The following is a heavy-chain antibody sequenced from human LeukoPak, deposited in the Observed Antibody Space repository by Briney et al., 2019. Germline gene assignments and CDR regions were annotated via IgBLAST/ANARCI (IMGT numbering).Heavy chain of an antibody. CDR2: IIPIFGTA. J-gene: IGHJ4*02. V-gene: IGHV1-69*13. CDR1: GYTFTSYG. CDR3: ARANWGSTYYFDY. D-gene: IGHD7-27*01. Sequence: SVKVSCKASGYTFTSYGISWVRQAPGQGLEWMGGIIPIFGTANYAQKFQGRVTITADESTSTAYMELSSLRSEDTAVYYCARANWGSTYYFDYWGQGTLVTVSS.